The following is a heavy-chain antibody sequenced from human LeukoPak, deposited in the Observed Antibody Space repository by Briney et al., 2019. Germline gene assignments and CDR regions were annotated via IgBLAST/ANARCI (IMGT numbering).Heavy chain of an antibody. J-gene: IGHJ4*02. Sequence: ASVKVSCKASGYTFTGHYMHWVRQAPGQGLEWMGWIKPDSGDTSYAQKFQGRVTMTRDTSISTAYMELSRLTYDDTAVYYCARVEATTIGDWGQGTLVTVSS. D-gene: IGHD3-22*01. CDR1: GYTFTGHY. CDR3: ARVEATTIGD. CDR2: IKPDSGDT. V-gene: IGHV1-2*02.